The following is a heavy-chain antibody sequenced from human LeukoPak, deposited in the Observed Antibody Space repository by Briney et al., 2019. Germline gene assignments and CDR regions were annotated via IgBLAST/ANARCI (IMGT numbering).Heavy chain of an antibody. CDR2: ISYDGSYK. D-gene: IGHD1-26*01. V-gene: IGHV3-30*04. Sequence: PGGSLRLSCEASGFTFSNYAMHWVRQAPGKGLEWVAVISYDGSYKYYADSMKGRFTISRDNAKNSLYLQMNSLRVEDTALYHCARKGLGGELGGFDSWGQGTLVTVSS. CDR1: GFTFSNYA. J-gene: IGHJ4*02. CDR3: ARKGLGGELGGFDS.